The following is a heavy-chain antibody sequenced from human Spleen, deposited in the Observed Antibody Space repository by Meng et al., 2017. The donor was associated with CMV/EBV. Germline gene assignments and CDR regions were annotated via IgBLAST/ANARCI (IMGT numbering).Heavy chain of an antibody. J-gene: IGHJ4*02. V-gene: IGHV3-9*01. CDR3: VKGSRGYYDFWSGYSHYFDY. CDR1: GFTVSSNY. Sequence: GGSLRLSCAASGFTVSSNYMSWVRQAPGKGLEWVSGISWNSGSIGYADSVKGRFTISRDNAKNSFYLQMNSLRVEDTALYYCVKGSRGYYDFWSGYSHYFDYWGQGTLVTVSS. D-gene: IGHD3-3*01. CDR2: ISWNSGSI.